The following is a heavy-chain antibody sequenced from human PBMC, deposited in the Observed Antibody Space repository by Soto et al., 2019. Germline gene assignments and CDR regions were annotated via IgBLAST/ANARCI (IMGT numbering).Heavy chain of an antibody. CDR2: VSYDGSKK. Sequence: QVQLVESGGGVVQPRRSLRLSCAASGFIFTSYIVHWVRQAPGKGLEWVASVSYDGSKKHYADSVKGRFSISRDNSKNTVYLQMNILRTEDTAVYYWARDKGLLLGCHFDSWGQGTLVPVSS. D-gene: IGHD3-10*01. CDR1: GFIFTSYI. V-gene: IGHV3-30*01. CDR3: ARDKGLLLGCHFDS. J-gene: IGHJ4*02.